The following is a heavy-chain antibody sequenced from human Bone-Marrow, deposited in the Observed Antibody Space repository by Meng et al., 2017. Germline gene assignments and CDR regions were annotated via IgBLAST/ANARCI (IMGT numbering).Heavy chain of an antibody. CDR1: GFSFSSYW. V-gene: IGHV3-74*01. D-gene: IGHD3-22*01. J-gene: IGHJ4*02. CDR2: INADARTT. CDR3: VKGRRYYDSSDSDYFNN. Sequence: GESLKISCAASGFSFSSYWMHWVRQVPGKGLLWVSRINADARTTTYADPVQGRFTISRDNAKHTLYLQMNSLRAEDTAVYFCVKGRRYYDSSDSDYFNNWGQGTLVTVSS.